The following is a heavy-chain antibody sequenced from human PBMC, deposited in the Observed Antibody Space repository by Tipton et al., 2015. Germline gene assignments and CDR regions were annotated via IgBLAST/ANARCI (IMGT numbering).Heavy chain of an antibody. Sequence: TLSLTCAVSAYSISSGYYWGWIRQPPGKGLEWIGSISHSGNTYYNPSLKSRVTISVDTSKNQFSLKLSSVTAADTAVYYCARHGAGTTIIDYWGQGSLITVSS. V-gene: IGHV4-38-2*01. CDR2: ISHSGNT. J-gene: IGHJ4*02. CDR3: ARHGAGTTIIDY. CDR1: AYSISSGYY. D-gene: IGHD1-1*01.